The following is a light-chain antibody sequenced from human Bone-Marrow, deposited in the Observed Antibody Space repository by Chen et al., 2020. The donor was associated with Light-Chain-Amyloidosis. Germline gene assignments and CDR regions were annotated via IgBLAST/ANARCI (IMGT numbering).Light chain of an antibody. CDR1: NIGSPS. V-gene: IGLV3-21*02. Sequence: SYVLTQSPSVSAAPGQMATIACGGNNIGSPSVHWYQQTTGQAPLLVVYDDSDRPSGIPERLSGSNSGNTATLTISRVEAGDEADYYCQVWDRSSDRPVFGGGTKLTVL. CDR3: QVWDRSSDRPV. CDR2: DDS. J-gene: IGLJ3*02.